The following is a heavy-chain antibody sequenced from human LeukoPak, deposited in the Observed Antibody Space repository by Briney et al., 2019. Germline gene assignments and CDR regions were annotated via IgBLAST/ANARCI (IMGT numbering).Heavy chain of an antibody. D-gene: IGHD3-10*01. V-gene: IGHV4-59*01. CDR1: VGSISSYY. CDR2: IYYSGST. CDR3: ASLYYGSGADQWYFDY. J-gene: IGHJ4*02. Sequence: SGTLSLTCTVSVGSISSYYWSWIRQPPGKGLEWVGGIYYSGSTNYNPSLKSRVTISVDTSKNQFSLKLSSVTAADTAVYYCASLYYGSGADQWYFDYWGQGTLVTVSS.